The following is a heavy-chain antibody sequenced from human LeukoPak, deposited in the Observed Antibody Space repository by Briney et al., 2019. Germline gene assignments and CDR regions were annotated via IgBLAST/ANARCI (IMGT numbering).Heavy chain of an antibody. J-gene: IGHJ4*02. CDR2: ISYDGSNK. V-gene: IGHV3-30*18. Sequence: PGRSLRLSCAASGFTFSSYGMHWVRQAPGKGLEWVAVISYDGSNKYYAHSVKGRFTISRDNSKNTLYLQMNTLRAEDTAAYYCAKALSDYNTTWSGGPTDYWGQGTLVTVSS. CDR1: GFTFSSYG. D-gene: IGHD6-13*01. CDR3: AKALSDYNTTWSGGPTDY.